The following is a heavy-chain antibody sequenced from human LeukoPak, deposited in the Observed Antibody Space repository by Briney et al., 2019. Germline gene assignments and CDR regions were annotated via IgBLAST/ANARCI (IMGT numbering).Heavy chain of an antibody. CDR1: GFPFNKNA. CDR3: AKDGAWSCTD. D-gene: IGHD2-21*02. V-gene: IGHV3-30*02. J-gene: IGHJ4*02. CDR2: IAQHGNEK. Sequence: GGSPRHSRVASGFPFNKNAMHWVRQGPGKGLEWVAYIAQHGNEKYYADSVTVQLTISRDNSHTTLFLQLNSLRLDDTAVYYCAKDGAWSCTDWGQGPLVTVSS.